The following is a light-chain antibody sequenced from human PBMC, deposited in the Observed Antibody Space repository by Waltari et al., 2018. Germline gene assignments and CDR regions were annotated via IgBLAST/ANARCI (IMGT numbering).Light chain of an antibody. J-gene: IGKJ1*01. V-gene: IGKV1-5*03. CDR2: KAS. CDR1: QGISSR. CDR3: QHYYSDSRA. Sequence: DIQMTQSPSTLSASVGDRVTITCRASQGISSRLAWCQQKPGKAPKLLIYKASSLASDVPSRFSGSGFGTDFTLTISSLQPDDFATYYCQHYYSDSRAFGQGTKVEVK.